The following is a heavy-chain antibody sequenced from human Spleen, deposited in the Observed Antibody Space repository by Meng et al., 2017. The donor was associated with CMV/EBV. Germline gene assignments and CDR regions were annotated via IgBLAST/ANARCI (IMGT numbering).Heavy chain of an antibody. V-gene: IGHV1-18*01. CDR2: ISAYNGNT. CDR3: ARLHIAAAALVDY. Sequence: ASVKVSCKASGYTFTSYGISWVRQAPGQGLEWMGWISAYNGNTNYAQKLQGRVTMTTDKSTSTAYMELSRLRSDDTAVYYCARLHIAAAALVDYWGQGTLVTVSS. D-gene: IGHD6-13*01. CDR1: GYTFTSYG. J-gene: IGHJ4*02.